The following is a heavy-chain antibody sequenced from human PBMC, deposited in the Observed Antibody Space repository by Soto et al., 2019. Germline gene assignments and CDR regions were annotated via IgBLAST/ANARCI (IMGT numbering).Heavy chain of an antibody. V-gene: IGHV3-74*01. J-gene: IGHJ6*02. CDR2: INSGGSST. CDR1: GFTLSSYW. CDR3: ARDWRNLGMDV. Sequence: EVQLVESGGGLVQPGGSLRLSCAASGFTLSSYWMYWVRQAPGKGLVWVSRINSGGSSTSYADSVKGRFTISRDNAKNTLYLQMNSLRAEDTAVYYCARDWRNLGMDVWGQGTTVTVSS.